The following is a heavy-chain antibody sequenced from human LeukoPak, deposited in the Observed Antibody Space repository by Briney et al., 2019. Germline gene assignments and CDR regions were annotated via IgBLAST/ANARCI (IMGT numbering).Heavy chain of an antibody. CDR2: ISAHQNNT. CDR1: GYSFTNYD. V-gene: IGHV1-18*01. Sequence: GAPVKVSCKTSGYSFTNYDISWVRQAPGQGLEWMGWISAHQNNTTYAQKFQGRVTMTTDTSTNTAYMELRSLTSDDTAVYYCARDGSITGPFLDAFDIWGLGTMVTVSS. D-gene: IGHD1-20*01. J-gene: IGHJ3*02. CDR3: ARDGSITGPFLDAFDI.